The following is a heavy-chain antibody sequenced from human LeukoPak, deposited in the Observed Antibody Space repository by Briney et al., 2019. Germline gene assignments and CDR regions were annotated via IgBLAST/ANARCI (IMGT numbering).Heavy chain of an antibody. J-gene: IGHJ5*02. V-gene: IGHV1-24*01. D-gene: IGHD3-22*01. CDR2: FDPEDGET. CDR3: ARDLRYYDPSGYP. CDR1: GYTLTELS. Sequence: ASVKVSCKVSGYTLTELSMHWVRQAPGKGLEWMGGFDPEDGETIYAQKLQGRDTMTTDTSTSTAYMELRSLRSDDTAVYYCARDLRYYDPSGYPWGQGTLVTVSS.